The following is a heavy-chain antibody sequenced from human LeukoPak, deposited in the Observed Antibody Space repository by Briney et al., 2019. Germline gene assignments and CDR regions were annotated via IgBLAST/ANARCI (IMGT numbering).Heavy chain of an antibody. CDR3: ARAGEMRYMDV. J-gene: IGHJ6*03. CDR2: IKGNGATT. CDR1: GFTFSSYS. D-gene: IGHD5-24*01. V-gene: IGHV3-48*04. Sequence: GGSLRLSCAAPGFTFSSYSMNWVRQAPGKGLEWVSHIKGNGATTYYADSVRGRFTISRDNAKNSLFLQMNSLRVDDTATYYCARAGEMRYMDVWGKGTAVAVS.